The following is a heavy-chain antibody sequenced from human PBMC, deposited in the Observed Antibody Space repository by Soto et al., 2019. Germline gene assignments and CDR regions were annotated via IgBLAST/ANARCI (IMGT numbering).Heavy chain of an antibody. CDR3: ARVSAAGTRWFDP. V-gene: IGHV4-31*03. D-gene: IGHD6-13*01. J-gene: IGHJ5*02. CDR2: IDYRGRT. Sequence: QVHLQESGPGLVKSSQTLSLTCTVSGASINSGGFYWSWVRQFPGKGLEWIGYIDYRGRTFYNPSLKSRATISRATSKNQFSLEVNSVTAADTAVFFCARVSAAGTRWFDPWGQGTLVTVSS. CDR1: GASINSGGFY.